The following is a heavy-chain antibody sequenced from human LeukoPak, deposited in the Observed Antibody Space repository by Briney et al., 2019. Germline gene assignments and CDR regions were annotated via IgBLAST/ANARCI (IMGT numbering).Heavy chain of an antibody. CDR2: INPNSGGI. Sequence: GASVKVSCKASGYTFTGYLIHWVRQAPGQGLEWMGWINPNSGGINYAQKFQGRVTMTRDTSISTAYMELSRLRSDDTAMYYCARVGDITVAGTWGHFDYWGQGALVTVSS. V-gene: IGHV1-2*02. D-gene: IGHD6-19*01. CDR3: ARVGDITVAGTWGHFDY. CDR1: GYTFTGYL. J-gene: IGHJ4*02.